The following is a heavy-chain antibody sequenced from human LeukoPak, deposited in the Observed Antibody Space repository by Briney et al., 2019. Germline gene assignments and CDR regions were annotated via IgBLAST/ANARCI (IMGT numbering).Heavy chain of an antibody. J-gene: IGHJ1*01. Sequence: GGSLRLSCAASGFTFSSYAMSWVRQAPGKGLEWVSAISGSGGSTYYADSVKGRFTISRDNSKNTLYLQMNSLRAEDTAVYYCAKDLNVCSSTSCPPLPEYFQHWGQGTLVTVSS. CDR2: ISGSGGST. D-gene: IGHD2-2*01. V-gene: IGHV3-23*01. CDR1: GFTFSSYA. CDR3: AKDLNVCSSTSCPPLPEYFQH.